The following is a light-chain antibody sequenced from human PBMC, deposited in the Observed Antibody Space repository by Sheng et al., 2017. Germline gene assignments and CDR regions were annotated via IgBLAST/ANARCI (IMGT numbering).Light chain of an antibody. CDR3: QQSYSTLT. V-gene: IGKV1-39*01. J-gene: IGKJ4*01. CDR1: QSISSY. Sequence: DIQMTQSPSSLSASVGDRVTITCRASQSISSYLNWYQQKPGKAPKLLIYAASSLQSGVPSRFSGSGSGTDFTLTISSLQPEDFATYYCQQSYSTLTFCVGTKVEIK. CDR2: AAS.